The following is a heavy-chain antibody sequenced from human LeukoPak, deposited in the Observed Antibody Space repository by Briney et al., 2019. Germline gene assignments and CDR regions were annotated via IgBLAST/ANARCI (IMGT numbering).Heavy chain of an antibody. CDR3: ARGHYGLDV. V-gene: IGHV3-30*02. CDR2: IRYDGSTK. CDR1: GFSFSGYG. Sequence: GGSLRLSCAASGFSFSGYGMHWVRQAPGKGLEWVTFIRYDGSTKSYADSVKGRFTISRDNAKNSLNLQMSSLRADDTAIYYCARGHYGLDVWGQGTTVTVSS. J-gene: IGHJ6*02.